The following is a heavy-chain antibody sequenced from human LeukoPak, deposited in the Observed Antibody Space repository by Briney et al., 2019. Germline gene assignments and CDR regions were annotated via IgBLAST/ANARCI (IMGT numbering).Heavy chain of an antibody. CDR1: GGSFSGYY. Sequence: SETLSLTCAVYGGSFSGYYWSWIRQPPGKGLEWTGYIYYSGSTNYNPSLKSRVTISVDTSKNQFSLKLSSVTAADTAVYYCARDNDSRDPPHFDYWGQGTLVTVSS. CDR3: ARDNDSRDPPHFDY. J-gene: IGHJ4*02. V-gene: IGHV4-59*01. CDR2: IYYSGST. D-gene: IGHD3-16*01.